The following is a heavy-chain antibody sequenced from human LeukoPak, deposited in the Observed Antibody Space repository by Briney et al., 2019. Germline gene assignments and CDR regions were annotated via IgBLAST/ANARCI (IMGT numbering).Heavy chain of an antibody. CDR3: TTIKRGNIFGYFDF. D-gene: IGHD5-18*01. J-gene: IGHJ4*02. CDR1: GGSMTTNH. CDR2: VFDSGRT. Sequence: SETLSLTCTVSGGSMTTNHWNWIRQTPGKGLEWIGYVFDSGRTKENPSLKSRVTLSADTSKNQLSLRLSSVTAADTAVYYCTTIKRGNIFGYFDFWGQGILVTVSS. V-gene: IGHV4-59*01.